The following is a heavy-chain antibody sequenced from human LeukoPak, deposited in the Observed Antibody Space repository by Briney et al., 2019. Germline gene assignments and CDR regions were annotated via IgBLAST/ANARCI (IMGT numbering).Heavy chain of an antibody. CDR1: GYTFNTYG. CDR3: ARAPIVGGRFDY. D-gene: IGHD1-26*01. Sequence: ASVKVSCKASGYTFNTYGISWVRQAPGQGLEWMGWISAYNGVTNYPQKFQGRVTVTTDTSTSTAYMDLRSLRSDDTAVYYCARAPIVGGRFDYWGQGTLVTVSS. V-gene: IGHV1-18*01. CDR2: ISAYNGVT. J-gene: IGHJ4*02.